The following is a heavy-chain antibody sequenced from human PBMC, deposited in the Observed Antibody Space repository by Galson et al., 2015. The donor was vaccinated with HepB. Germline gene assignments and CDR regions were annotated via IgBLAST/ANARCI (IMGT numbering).Heavy chain of an antibody. CDR3: ATDRGPYWSGTSSYYAFDI. D-gene: IGHD2-2*01. CDR1: GYTLTELS. J-gene: IGHJ3*02. CDR2: FDPEDGET. V-gene: IGHV1-24*01. Sequence: CKVSGYTLTELSMHWVRQAPGKGLEWMGGFDPEDGETIYAQKFQGRVTMTEDTSTDTAYMELSSLRSEDTAVYYCATDRGPYWSGTSSYYAFDIWGQGTLVTVSS.